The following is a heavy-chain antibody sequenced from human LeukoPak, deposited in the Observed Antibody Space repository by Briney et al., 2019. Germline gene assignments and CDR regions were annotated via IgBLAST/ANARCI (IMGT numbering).Heavy chain of an antibody. V-gene: IGHV1-18*04. CDR1: GYTFTRYY. D-gene: IGHD6-13*01. CDR3: ARDPRLAAAGTSNWFDP. Sequence: VASVKVSCKASGYTFTRYYIHWVRQAPGQGLEWMGWISAYNGNTNYAQKLQGRVTMTTDTSTSTAYMELRSLRSDDTAVYYCARDPRLAAAGTSNWFDPWGQGTLVTVS. J-gene: IGHJ5*02. CDR2: ISAYNGNT.